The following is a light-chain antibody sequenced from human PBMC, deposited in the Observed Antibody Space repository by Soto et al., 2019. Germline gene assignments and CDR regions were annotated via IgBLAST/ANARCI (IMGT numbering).Light chain of an antibody. V-gene: IGKV3-20*01. Sequence: EIMLTQSPGTLSLYPGERATLSCRASQSVSNSYLAWYQQKPGQAPRLLIYDASSRATGIPDRFSGSGSGTDFTLTISRLEPEDFAVYYCQQYGSSPPLTFGGGTKVEIK. J-gene: IGKJ4*01. CDR1: QSVSNSY. CDR3: QQYGSSPPLT. CDR2: DAS.